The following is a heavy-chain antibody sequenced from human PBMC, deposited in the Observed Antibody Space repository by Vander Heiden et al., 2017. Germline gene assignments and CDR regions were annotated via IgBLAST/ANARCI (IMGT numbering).Heavy chain of an antibody. V-gene: IGHV4-39*01. D-gene: IGHD4-17*01. J-gene: IGHJ5*01. CDR1: GDSISSRNYY. CDR3: ARHPLYGDPAWFDS. CDR2: ISYSETT. Sequence: QLQLQESGPGLVKPSETLSLTRTVSGDSISSRNYYWGWIRHPPGKGLEWIASISYSETTYDNPSLKSRVTISVDTSKNQFALKLRSVTAADTALYYCARHPLYGDPAWFDSWGQGTLVTVSS.